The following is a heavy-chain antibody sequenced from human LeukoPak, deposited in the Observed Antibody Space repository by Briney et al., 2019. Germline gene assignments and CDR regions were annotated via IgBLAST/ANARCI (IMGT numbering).Heavy chain of an antibody. V-gene: IGHV3-23*01. CDR1: GFTFSNHA. J-gene: IGHJ6*04. D-gene: IGHD6-6*01. CDR2: IGDSGGST. Sequence: PSGGSLRLSCAASGFTFSNHAMSWVRQAPGKGLEWVSVIGDSGGSTYYADSVKGRFTISRDNSKNTLYLQMNSLGADDTAVYHCAKGGASSPYTYIDVWGKGTTVIVSS. CDR3: AKGGASSPYTYIDV.